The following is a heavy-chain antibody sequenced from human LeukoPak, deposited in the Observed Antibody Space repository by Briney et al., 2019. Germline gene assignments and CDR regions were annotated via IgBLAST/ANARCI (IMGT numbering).Heavy chain of an antibody. CDR3: AREPRGGSSSFNWFDP. Sequence: SVKVSCKASACTFSSYAISWVGQAPGQGLEWMGGIIPIFGTANYAQKFQGRVTITADESTSTAYMELSSLRSEDTAVYYCAREPRGGSSSFNWFDPWGQGTLVTVSS. D-gene: IGHD6-6*01. CDR1: ACTFSSYA. CDR2: IIPIFGTA. V-gene: IGHV1-69*01. J-gene: IGHJ5*02.